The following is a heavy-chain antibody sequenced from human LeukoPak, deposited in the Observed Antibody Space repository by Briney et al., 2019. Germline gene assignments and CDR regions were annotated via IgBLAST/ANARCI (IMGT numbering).Heavy chain of an antibody. CDR1: DDFISPYS. CDR3: ARCSNDILTGFYRAFDI. CDR2: IYYSGST. V-gene: IGHV4-59*01. D-gene: IGHD3-9*01. J-gene: IGHJ3*02. Sequence: SETLSLTCTVSDDFISPYSWSWIRQPPGKGLEWIGYIYYSGSTAYNPSLKSRVTISVDTSRNQFSLKLNSVTAADTAVYFCARCSNDILTGFYRAFDIWGQGTMVIVSS.